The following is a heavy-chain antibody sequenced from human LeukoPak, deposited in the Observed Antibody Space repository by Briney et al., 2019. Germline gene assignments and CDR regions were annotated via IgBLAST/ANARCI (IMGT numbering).Heavy chain of an antibody. J-gene: IGHJ4*02. V-gene: IGHV4-34*01. CDR3: AKEGLLWFGKQVSYLDY. D-gene: IGHD3-10*01. CDR1: GGSFSGYY. Sequence: SETLSLTCAVYGGSFSGYYWSWIRQPPGKGLEWMGEINHSGSTNYNPSLKSRVTISVDTSKNQFSLKLSSVTAADTAVYYCAKEGLLWFGKQVSYLDYRGQGALVTVSS. CDR2: INHSGST.